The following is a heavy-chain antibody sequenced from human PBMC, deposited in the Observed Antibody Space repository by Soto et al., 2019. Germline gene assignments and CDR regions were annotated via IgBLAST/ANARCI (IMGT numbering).Heavy chain of an antibody. CDR2: ISGTYAI. Sequence: PGGSPRLSCAASGFTFSTFSMNWVRQAPGKGLEWVSYISGTYAIYYADSVQGRFTISRDNAKNSVYLQMNSLRDEDSAIYFCARDLNWGVDYWGQGALVTVSS. J-gene: IGHJ4*02. CDR1: GFTFSTFS. CDR3: ARDLNWGVDY. V-gene: IGHV3-48*02. D-gene: IGHD7-27*01.